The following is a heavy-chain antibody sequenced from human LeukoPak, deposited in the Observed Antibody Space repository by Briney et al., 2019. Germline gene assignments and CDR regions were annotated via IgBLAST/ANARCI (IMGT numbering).Heavy chain of an antibody. CDR2: FDPEDGET. V-gene: IGHV1-24*01. CDR1: GYTITELS. J-gene: IGHJ1*01. D-gene: IGHD6-13*01. CDR3: ATQQLVRFVLRFQH. Sequence: ASVKVSCKVSGYTITELSMHWVRQAPGKGLEWMGRFDPEDGETIYAQKFQGRVTMTEDTSTNTAYMELSSLRSEDTAVYYCATQQLVRFVLRFQHWGQGTLVTVSS.